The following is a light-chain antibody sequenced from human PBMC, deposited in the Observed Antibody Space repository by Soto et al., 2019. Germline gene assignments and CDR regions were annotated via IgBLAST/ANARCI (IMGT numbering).Light chain of an antibody. Sequence: ENVMTEVPGTLVVSPGQRVTLYCRACQSVSSNLAWYQQKPGQAPRLLIYGASTRATGIPARFSGSGSGTEFTLAISRLKPDDFATYYCQHYNSYSEAFGQGTKVDIK. CDR3: QHYNSYSEA. V-gene: IGKV3-15*01. J-gene: IGKJ1*01. CDR2: GAS. CDR1: QSVSSN.